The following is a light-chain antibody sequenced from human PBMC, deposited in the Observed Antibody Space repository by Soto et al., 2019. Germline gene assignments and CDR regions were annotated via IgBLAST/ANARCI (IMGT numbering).Light chain of an antibody. V-gene: IGKV3-11*01. J-gene: IGKJ1*01. CDR3: QQRSNWPSTWT. CDR1: QSVSSY. Sequence: EIVLTQSPATLSLSPGERATPSSRASQSVSSYLAWYQQKPGQAPRLLIYDASNRATGIPARFSGSGSGTDFTLTISSLEPEDFAVYYCQQRSNWPSTWTFGQGTKVEIK. CDR2: DAS.